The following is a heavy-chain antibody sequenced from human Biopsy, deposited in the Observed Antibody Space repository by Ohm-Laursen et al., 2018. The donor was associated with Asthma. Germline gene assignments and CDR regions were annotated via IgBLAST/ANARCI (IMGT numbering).Heavy chain of an antibody. D-gene: IGHD1-26*01. CDR2: ISWNSGSI. V-gene: IGHV3-9*01. J-gene: IGHJ4*02. Sequence: SLRLSCTASGFTFSSYAMHWVRQAPGKGLEWVSGISWNSGSIGYADSVKGRFTISRDNAKNSLYLQMNSLRAEDTALYYCAKGEWELLEANFDYWGQGTLVTVSS. CDR3: AKGEWELLEANFDY. CDR1: GFTFSSYA.